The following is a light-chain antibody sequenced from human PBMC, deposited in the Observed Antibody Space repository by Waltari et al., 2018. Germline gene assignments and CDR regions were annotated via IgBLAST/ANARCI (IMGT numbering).Light chain of an antibody. V-gene: IGLV2-23*02. CDR2: EVN. Sequence: QSALTQPAPVYGSPGQSITIPCPGTSSVFANFNFFSWYQHPPGKAPKLIIYEVNQRPSGVSSRFSGSKSGNTASLTISGLQAEDEADYHCCSYAGFNMVFGGGTKVTVL. J-gene: IGLJ3*02. CDR3: CSYAGFNMV. CDR1: SSVFANFNF.